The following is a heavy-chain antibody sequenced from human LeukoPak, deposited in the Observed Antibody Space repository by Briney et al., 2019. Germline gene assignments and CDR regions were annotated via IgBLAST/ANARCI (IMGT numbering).Heavy chain of an antibody. CDR3: AKEIEQQLVGYDY. V-gene: IGHV3-30-3*02. CDR1: GFTFSSYA. J-gene: IGHJ4*02. CDR2: ISYDGSNK. Sequence: PGGSLRLSCAASGFTFSSYAMHWVRQAPGKGLEWVAVISYDGSNKYYADSVKGRFTISRDNSKNTLYLQMNSLRAEDTAVYYCAKEIEQQLVGYDYWGQGTLVTVSS. D-gene: IGHD6-13*01.